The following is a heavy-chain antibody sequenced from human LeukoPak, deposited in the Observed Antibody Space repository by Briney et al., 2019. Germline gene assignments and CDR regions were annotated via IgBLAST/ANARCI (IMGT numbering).Heavy chain of an antibody. V-gene: IGHV3-64*01. D-gene: IGHD4-11*01. CDR3: ASVTTHGVSHYEYKY. CDR1: GFTFSSYA. CDR2: ISGNRGST. J-gene: IGHJ4*02. Sequence: GGSLRLSCAASGFTFSSYAMSWVRQAPGKGLEYVSGISGNRGSTYYATSVKGRLTIYRDNSKNTLYLQMGSLRAEDMAVYYCASVTTHGVSHYEYKYWGQGTLVTVSS.